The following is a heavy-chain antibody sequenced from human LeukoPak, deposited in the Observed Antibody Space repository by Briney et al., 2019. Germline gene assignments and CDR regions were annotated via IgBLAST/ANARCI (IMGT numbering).Heavy chain of an antibody. J-gene: IGHJ6*03. CDR2: INPSGGST. V-gene: IGHV1-46*01. CDR1: GYTFTSYY. Sequence: ASVKVSCKASGYTFTSYYIYWVRQAPGQGLEWMGIINPSGGSTSYAQKFQGRVTMTRDMSTSTVYMELSSLRSEDTAVYYCARQCSGGSCRYYYCYMDVWGKGTTVTVSS. CDR3: ARQCSGGSCRYYYCYMDV. D-gene: IGHD2-15*01.